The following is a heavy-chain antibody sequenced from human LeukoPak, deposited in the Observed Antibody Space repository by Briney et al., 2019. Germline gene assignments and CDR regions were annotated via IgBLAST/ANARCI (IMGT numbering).Heavy chain of an antibody. CDR3: ARVKAASARGNYYYYMDV. Sequence: SETLSLTCSVSGYSISNGHYWGWIRQPPGKGLEWVANVYRDGNTYYSPSLESRVTISVDTSKSQFSLKLNSVTAADTAMYYCARVKAASARGNYYYYMDVWGKGTTVTVSS. J-gene: IGHJ6*03. CDR2: VYRDGNT. V-gene: IGHV4-38-2*02. CDR1: GYSISNGHY. D-gene: IGHD3-10*01.